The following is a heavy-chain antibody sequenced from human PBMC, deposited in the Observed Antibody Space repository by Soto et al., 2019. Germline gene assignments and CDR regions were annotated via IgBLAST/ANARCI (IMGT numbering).Heavy chain of an antibody. D-gene: IGHD3-10*01. CDR1: GFMFRSYW. V-gene: IGHV3-7*01. CDR2: INLDGSEK. J-gene: IGHJ4*02. Sequence: GGSLRLSCAASGFMFRSYWMSWVRQAPGKGLEWVANINLDGSEKYYVDSVKGRFSTSRDNAKNSLYLQMNSLRAEDTSVYYCVREKYHLRGVKYYFEYLGQRTAVTVSA. CDR3: VREKYHLRGVKYYFEY.